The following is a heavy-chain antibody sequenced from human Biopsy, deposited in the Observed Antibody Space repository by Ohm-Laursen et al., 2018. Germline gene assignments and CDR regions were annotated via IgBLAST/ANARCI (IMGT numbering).Heavy chain of an antibody. CDR3: ARVGAGAPSIDYFDY. CDR1: GGSISRDY. V-gene: IGHV4-59*01. D-gene: IGHD1-26*01. CDR2: IYYSGST. J-gene: IGHJ4*02. Sequence: SETLSLTCTVSGGSISRDYWAWIRQPPGKGLEWIGYIYYSGSTNYNPSLRSRVTISVDRSKNQFSLELSSVTAADTAVYYCARVGAGAPSIDYFDYWGQGALVTVSS.